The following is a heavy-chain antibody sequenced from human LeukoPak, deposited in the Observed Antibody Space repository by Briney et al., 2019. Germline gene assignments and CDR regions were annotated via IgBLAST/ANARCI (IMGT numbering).Heavy chain of an antibody. CDR2: IIPIFGTA. V-gene: IGHV1-69*05. CDR1: GGTFGSYA. D-gene: IGHD2-2*01. J-gene: IGHJ2*01. CDR3: ARGDIVVVPAATYWYFDL. Sequence: ASVKVSCKASGGTFGSYAISWVRQAPGQGLEWMGRIIPIFGTANYAQKFQGRVTITTDESTSTAYMELSSLRSEDTAVYYCARGDIVVVPAATYWYFDLWGRGTLVTVSS.